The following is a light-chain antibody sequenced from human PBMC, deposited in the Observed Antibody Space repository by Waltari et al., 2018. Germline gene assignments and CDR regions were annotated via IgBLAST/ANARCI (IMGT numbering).Light chain of an antibody. CDR2: GNT. CDR3: LVWHSTTDHHGV. J-gene: IGLJ2*01. V-gene: IGLV1-40*01. CDR1: DSSIASFG. Sequence: QSVLTQAPSVSGAPGQRVTISCTGGDSSIASFGVNWYQHLPGRVPKLLIYGNTRRPSGVPDRFSGSKSGNTATLTISWVEADDEADYYCLVWHSTTDHHGVFGGGTKLTVL.